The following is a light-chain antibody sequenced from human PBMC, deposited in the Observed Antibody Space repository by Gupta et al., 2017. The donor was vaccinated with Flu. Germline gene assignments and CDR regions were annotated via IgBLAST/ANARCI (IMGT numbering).Light chain of an antibody. J-gene: IGKJ1*01. CDR2: SAS. V-gene: IGKV3-20*01. CDR1: QTVNDNY. Sequence: EVVWTKSPGTLTWSPGDGATLSCRASQTVNDNYVAWYQQRPGQAPRLLIFSASSRATGIPDRFRGSGSGTDFSLNINGLEPEDFAVYYCQQYGNTPRTFGQGTKVEIK. CDR3: QQYGNTPRT.